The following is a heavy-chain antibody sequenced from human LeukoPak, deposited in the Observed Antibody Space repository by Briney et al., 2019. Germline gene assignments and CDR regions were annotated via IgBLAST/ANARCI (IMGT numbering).Heavy chain of an antibody. CDR2: IKSKTDGGTT. V-gene: IGHV3-15*07. CDR1: GFTFNYAW. CDR3: TTDAYYYDSSGYSSVPY. Sequence: GGSLRLSCAASGFTFNYAWMNWVRQAPGKGLEWVGRIKSKTDGGTTDYAVPVKGRFTISRDDSKSTLYLQMNSLKTEDTAVYYCTTDAYYYDSSGYSSVPYWGQGNLVTVSS. D-gene: IGHD3-22*01. J-gene: IGHJ4*02.